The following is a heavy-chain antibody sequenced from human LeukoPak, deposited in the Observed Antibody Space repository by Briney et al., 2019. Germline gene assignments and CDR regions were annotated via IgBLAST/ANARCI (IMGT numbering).Heavy chain of an antibody. CDR1: GFIVSNNY. Sequence: GGSLRLSCAVSGFIVSNNYMTWVRQAPGKGLECVSVLYSSGKTYYADPVQGRFTISRDDSKNTLYRQMNNLRVEDTAVYYCARDPGRGGDCWGQGTLVTVSS. V-gene: IGHV3-53*01. CDR3: ARDPGRGGDC. CDR2: LYSSGKT. J-gene: IGHJ4*02.